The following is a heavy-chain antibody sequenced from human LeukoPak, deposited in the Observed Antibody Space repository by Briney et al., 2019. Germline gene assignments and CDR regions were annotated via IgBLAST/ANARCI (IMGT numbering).Heavy chain of an antibody. CDR2: ISYDGSNK. D-gene: IGHD3-10*01. J-gene: IGHJ4*02. CDR3: ASGVDGRIDY. Sequence: PGGSLRLSCAASGFTFSSYGMHWVRQAPGKGLEWVAVISYDGSNKYYADSVKGRFTISRDNSKNTLYLQMNSLRAEDTAVYYCASGVDGRIDYWGQGTLVTVSS. CDR1: GFTFSSYG. V-gene: IGHV3-30*03.